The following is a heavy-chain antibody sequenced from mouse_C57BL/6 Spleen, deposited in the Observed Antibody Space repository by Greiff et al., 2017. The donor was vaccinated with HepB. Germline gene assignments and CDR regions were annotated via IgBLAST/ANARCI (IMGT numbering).Heavy chain of an antibody. Sequence: QVQLQQSGAELVKPGASVKISCKASGYAFSSYWMNWVKQRPGKGLEWIGQIYPGDGDTNYNGKFKGKATLTADKSSSTAYMQLSRLTSEDSAVYFCARDYYGSSAFDYWGQGTTLTVSS. CDR1: GYAFSSYW. V-gene: IGHV1-80*01. J-gene: IGHJ2*01. CDR3: ARDYYGSSAFDY. CDR2: IYPGDGDT. D-gene: IGHD1-1*01.